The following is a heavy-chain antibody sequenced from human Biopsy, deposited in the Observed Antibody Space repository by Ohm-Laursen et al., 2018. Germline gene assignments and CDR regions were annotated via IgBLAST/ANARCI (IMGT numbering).Heavy chain of an antibody. Sequence: SLRLSCAASGFTFSSYSMNWVRQAPGKGLERVSSISTSSTYIYYADSVQGRFSISRDDALNSLYLQMNSLRSEDPAVYYCARGAALNYSDSWYETWFDPWGQGTLVTVSS. V-gene: IGHV3-21*01. CDR1: GFTFSSYS. CDR3: ARGAALNYSDSWYETWFDP. J-gene: IGHJ5*02. CDR2: ISTSSTYI. D-gene: IGHD6-13*01.